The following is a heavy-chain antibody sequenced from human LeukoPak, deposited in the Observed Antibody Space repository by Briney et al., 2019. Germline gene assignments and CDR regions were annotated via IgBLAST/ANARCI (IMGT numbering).Heavy chain of an antibody. CDR2: INHSGST. CDR3: ARDRGSGVTTYYYYYMDV. Sequence: SETLSLTCAVYGGSFSGYYWSWIRQPPGKGLEWIGEINHSGSTNYNPSLKSRVTISVDTSKNQFSLKLSSVTAADTAVYYCARDRGSGVTTYYYYYMDVWGKGTTVTVSS. D-gene: IGHD4-11*01. J-gene: IGHJ6*03. CDR1: GGSFSGYY. V-gene: IGHV4-34*01.